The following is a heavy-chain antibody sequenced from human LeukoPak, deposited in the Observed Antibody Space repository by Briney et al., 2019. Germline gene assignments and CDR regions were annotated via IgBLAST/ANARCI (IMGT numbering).Heavy chain of an antibody. V-gene: IGHV2-5*02. CDR1: GFSLTTSGVG. CDR3: ARTYYYTSGNFYLDY. J-gene: IGHJ4*02. Sequence: SGPTLVKPTQTLTLTCTFSGFSLTTSGVGVGWIRQPPGKALEWLALIYWDDDKRYRPSLESRLTVTKDTSKNQVVLTMTNLDPVDTATYYCARTYYYTSGNFYLDYWGQGSLVTVSS. CDR2: IYWDDDK. D-gene: IGHD3-10*01.